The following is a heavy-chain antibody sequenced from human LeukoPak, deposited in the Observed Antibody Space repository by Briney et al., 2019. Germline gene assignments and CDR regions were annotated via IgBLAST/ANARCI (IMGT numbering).Heavy chain of an antibody. V-gene: IGHV3-23*01. CDR1: GFTFSSYG. CDR3: AKESGFGVVTPYYDY. Sequence: TGGSLRLSCAASGFTFSSYGMSWVRQAPGKGLEWVSAISGSGGSTYYADSVKGRFTISRDNSKNTLYLQMNSLRAEDTAVYYCAKESGFGVVTPYYDYWGQGTLVTVSS. D-gene: IGHD3-3*01. J-gene: IGHJ4*02. CDR2: ISGSGGST.